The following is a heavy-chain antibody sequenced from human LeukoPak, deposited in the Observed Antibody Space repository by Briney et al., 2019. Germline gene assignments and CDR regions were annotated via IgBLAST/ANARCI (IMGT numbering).Heavy chain of an antibody. CDR2: IYYSGST. J-gene: IGHJ4*02. CDR3: ARRSRDGYIQYYFDY. Sequence: SETLSLTCTVSGGSISSYYWSWIRQPPGKGLEWIGYIYYSGSTNYNPSLKSRVTISVDTSKNQFSLKLSSVTAADTAVYYCARRSRDGYIQYYFDYWGQGTPVTVSS. D-gene: IGHD5-24*01. V-gene: IGHV4-59*08. CDR1: GGSISSYY.